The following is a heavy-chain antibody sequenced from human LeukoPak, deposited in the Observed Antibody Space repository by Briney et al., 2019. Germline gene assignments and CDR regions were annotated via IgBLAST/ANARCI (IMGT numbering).Heavy chain of an antibody. Sequence: EASVKVSCKAPGGTFSSYAISWVRQAPGQGLEWMGGITPMFGTANYAQKFQGRVTIIADESTSTAYMELSSLRSEDTAVYYCVRDGSYYDSSGYYYLYWGQGTLVTVSS. CDR1: GGTFSSYA. V-gene: IGHV1-69*13. D-gene: IGHD3-22*01. CDR2: ITPMFGTA. CDR3: VRDGSYYDSSGYYYLY. J-gene: IGHJ4*02.